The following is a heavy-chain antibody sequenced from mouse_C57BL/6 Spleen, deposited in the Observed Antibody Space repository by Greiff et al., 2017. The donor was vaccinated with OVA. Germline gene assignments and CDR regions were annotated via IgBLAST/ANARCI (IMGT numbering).Heavy chain of an antibody. Sequence: EVQLVESGGGLVQPKGSLKLSCAASGFSFNTYAMNWVRQAPGKGLEWVARIRSKSNNYATYYADSVKDRFTISRDDSESMLYLQMNNLKTEDTAMYYCVRQGSSGTGDYWGQGTSVTVSS. D-gene: IGHD3-2*02. J-gene: IGHJ4*01. CDR1: GFSFNTYA. CDR2: IRSKSNNYAT. CDR3: VRQGSSGTGDY. V-gene: IGHV10-1*01.